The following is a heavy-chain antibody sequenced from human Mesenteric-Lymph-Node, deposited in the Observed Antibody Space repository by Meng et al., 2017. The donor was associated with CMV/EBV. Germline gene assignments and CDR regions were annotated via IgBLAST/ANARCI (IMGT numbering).Heavy chain of an antibody. CDR3: ARVGTSGLGIGLND. Sequence: ASVKVSCKASGYTFSDYYVHWVRQAPRQGLEWMGWINPDSGGTKSAQTFQGRVTMSRDTSISTVYMEVNRLTSDDTAVYYCARVGTSGLGIGLNDWGQGTLVTVSS. D-gene: IGHD3/OR15-3a*01. J-gene: IGHJ4*02. CDR1: GYTFSDYY. V-gene: IGHV1-2*02. CDR2: INPDSGGT.